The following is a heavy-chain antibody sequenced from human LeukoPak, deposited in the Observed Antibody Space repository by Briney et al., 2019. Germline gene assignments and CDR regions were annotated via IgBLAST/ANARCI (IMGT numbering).Heavy chain of an antibody. Sequence: SETLSLTCTVSGASVTSYSWTWIRQPPGKGLEWIGYIYTSGTTTYNSSLTSRLTISVDASKNQCSLKLSHVTAADTAVYYCARGGWSYDFWGQGTLVTVTS. D-gene: IGHD3/OR15-3a*01. CDR3: ARGGWSYDF. CDR1: GASVTSYS. CDR2: IYTSGTT. J-gene: IGHJ4*02. V-gene: IGHV4-4*09.